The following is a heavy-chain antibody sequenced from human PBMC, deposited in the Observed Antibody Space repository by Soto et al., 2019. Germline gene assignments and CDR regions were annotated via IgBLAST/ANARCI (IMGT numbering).Heavy chain of an antibody. Sequence: PSETLSLTCAVYGGSFSGYYWSWIRQPPGKGLERIGEINHSGSTNYNPSLKSRVTISVDTSKNQFSLKLSSVTAADTAVYYCARGPYIRMGYYYYYGMDVWGQGTTVTVSS. J-gene: IGHJ6*02. CDR1: GGSFSGYY. CDR3: ARGPYIRMGYYYYYGMDV. D-gene: IGHD2-15*01. V-gene: IGHV4-34*01. CDR2: INHSGST.